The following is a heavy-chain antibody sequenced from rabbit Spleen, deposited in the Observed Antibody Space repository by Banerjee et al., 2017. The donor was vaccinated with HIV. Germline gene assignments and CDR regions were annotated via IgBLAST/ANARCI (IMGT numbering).Heavy chain of an antibody. J-gene: IGHJ4*01. D-gene: IGHD1-1*01. V-gene: IGHV1S40*01. CDR1: GVDFSSYYY. Sequence: QSLEESGGDLVKPGGTLTLTCKASGVDFSSYYYMCWVRQAPGKGLELIACIHAGSSGSTYYASWAKGRFTISKTSSTTVTLQMTSLTAADTATYFCARDWAVNSGSYVFNLWGPGTLVTVS. CDR3: ARDWAVNSGSYVFNL. CDR2: IHAGSSGST.